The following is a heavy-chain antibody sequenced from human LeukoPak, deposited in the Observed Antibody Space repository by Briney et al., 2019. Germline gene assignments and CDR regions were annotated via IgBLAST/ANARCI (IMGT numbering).Heavy chain of an antibody. CDR2: FDPEDGET. CDR3: ATDTIVGATRDYYYYGMDV. J-gene: IGHJ6*02. Sequence: ASVKVSCTVSGYTLTELSMHWVRQAPGKGLEWMGGFDPEDGETIYAQKFQGRVTMTEDTSTDTAYMELSSLRSEDTAVYYCATDTIVGATRDYYYYGMDVWGQGTTVTVSS. CDR1: GYTLTELS. V-gene: IGHV1-24*01. D-gene: IGHD1-26*01.